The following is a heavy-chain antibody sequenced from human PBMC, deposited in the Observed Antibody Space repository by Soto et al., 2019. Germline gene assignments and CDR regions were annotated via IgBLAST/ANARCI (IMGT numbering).Heavy chain of an antibody. CDR3: ARGNYESSGSLDY. D-gene: IGHD3-22*01. V-gene: IGHV3-33*01. CDR2: IWYDGSNK. CDR1: GFTFRSYG. J-gene: IGHJ4*02. Sequence: GGSLRLSCAASGFTFRSYGMHWVRQAPGKGLEWVAVIWYDGSNKYYADSVKGRFTISRDNSKNTLFLQMNSLRAEDTAVYYCARGNYESSGSLDYWGQGTLVTVSS.